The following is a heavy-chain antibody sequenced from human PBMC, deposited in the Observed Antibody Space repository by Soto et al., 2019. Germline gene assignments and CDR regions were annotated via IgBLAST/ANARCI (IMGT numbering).Heavy chain of an antibody. Sequence: QVQLVESGGGVVQPGRSLRLSCAASGFTFSSYAMHWVRQAPGKGLEWVAVISYDGSNKYYADSVKGRFTISRDNSKNTLYLQMNSLRAEDTAVYYCARGLLRFLDYGMDVWGQGTAVTVSS. CDR1: GFTFSSYA. J-gene: IGHJ6*02. CDR3: ARGLLRFLDYGMDV. CDR2: ISYDGSNK. D-gene: IGHD3-3*01. V-gene: IGHV3-30-3*01.